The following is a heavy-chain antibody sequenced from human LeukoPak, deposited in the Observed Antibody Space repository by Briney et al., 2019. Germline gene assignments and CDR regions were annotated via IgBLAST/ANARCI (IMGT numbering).Heavy chain of an antibody. CDR1: GFTFSSYA. CDR3: ARRDYGDHSAFDI. CDR2: ISGSGGST. J-gene: IGHJ3*02. V-gene: IGHV3-23*01. D-gene: IGHD4-17*01. Sequence: PGGSLTLSCAASGFTFSSYAMSWVRQAPGKGLEWVSAISGSGGSTYYADSVKGRFTISRDNSKNTLYLQMNSLRAEDTAVYYCARRDYGDHSAFDIWGQGTMVTVSS.